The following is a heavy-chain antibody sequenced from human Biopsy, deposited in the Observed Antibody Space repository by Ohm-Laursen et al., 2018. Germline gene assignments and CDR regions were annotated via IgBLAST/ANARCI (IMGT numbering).Heavy chain of an antibody. Sequence: SDTLSLTCTVSGDTISTYYWNWIRQTPGKGLEWIGYIHYTGHIRINPSLNSRATISVDTSKDQLSLTLRSVTAADTAVYYCARDLPSSYYYAMDVWGQGTTVTVSS. V-gene: IGHV4-59*12. J-gene: IGHJ6*02. CDR2: IHYTGHI. CDR1: GDTISTYY. CDR3: ARDLPSSYYYAMDV.